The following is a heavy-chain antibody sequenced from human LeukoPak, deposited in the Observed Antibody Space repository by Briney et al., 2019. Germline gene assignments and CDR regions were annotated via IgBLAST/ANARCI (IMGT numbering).Heavy chain of an antibody. CDR1: GFTFSSYA. Sequence: GGSLRLSCAASGFTFSSYAMSWVRQAPGKGLEWVSAISGSGGSTYYADSVKGRFTISRDNSKNTLYLQMNSLRAEDTAVYYCARLVVEMASETSDAFDIWGQGTMVTVSS. CDR3: ARLVVEMASETSDAFDI. CDR2: ISGSGGST. V-gene: IGHV3-23*01. D-gene: IGHD5-24*01. J-gene: IGHJ3*02.